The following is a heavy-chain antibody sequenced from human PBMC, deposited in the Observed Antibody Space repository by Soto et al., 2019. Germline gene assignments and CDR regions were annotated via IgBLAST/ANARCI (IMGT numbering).Heavy chain of an antibody. J-gene: IGHJ4*02. Sequence: SETLSLTCTVSGGSISSSSYYWGWIRQPPGKGLEWIGSIYYSGSTYYNPSLKSRVTISVDTSKNQFSLKLSSVTAADTAVYYCARLYDFWSGYYGDGYWGQGTLVTVSS. CDR1: GGSISSSSYY. D-gene: IGHD3-3*01. CDR3: ARLYDFWSGYYGDGY. CDR2: IYYSGST. V-gene: IGHV4-39*01.